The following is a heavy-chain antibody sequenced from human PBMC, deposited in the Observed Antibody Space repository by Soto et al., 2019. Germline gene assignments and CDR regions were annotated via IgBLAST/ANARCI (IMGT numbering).Heavy chain of an antibody. J-gene: IGHJ3*02. CDR1: GFTFSSYA. CDR3: ARDPYGDYALGAFDI. Sequence: QVQLVESGGGVVQPGRSLRLACAASGFTFSSYAMHWDRQAPGKGLEWVAVISYDGSNKYYADSVKGRFTISRDNSKNTLYLQMNSLRAEDTAVYYCARDPYGDYALGAFDIWGQGTMVTVSS. D-gene: IGHD4-17*01. V-gene: IGHV3-30-3*01. CDR2: ISYDGSNK.